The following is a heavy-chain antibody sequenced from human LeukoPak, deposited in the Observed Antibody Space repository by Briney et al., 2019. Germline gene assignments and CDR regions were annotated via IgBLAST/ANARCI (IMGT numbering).Heavy chain of an antibody. Sequence: GGSLRLXCAASGFTFSSYAMSWVRRAPGKGLEWVSAISGSGGSTYYADSVKGRFTISRDNSKNTLYLQMNSLRAEDTAVYYCAKVFDTAFDAFDIWGQGTMVTVSS. CDR1: GFTFSSYA. J-gene: IGHJ3*02. CDR3: AKVFDTAFDAFDI. CDR2: ISGSGGST. D-gene: IGHD5-18*01. V-gene: IGHV3-23*01.